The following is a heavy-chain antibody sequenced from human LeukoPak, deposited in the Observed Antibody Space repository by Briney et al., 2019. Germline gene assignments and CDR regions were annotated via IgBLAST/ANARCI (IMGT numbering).Heavy chain of an antibody. CDR1: GFTFSSYG. V-gene: IGHV3-23*01. CDR3: AKGAWFGELMSLDY. Sequence: PGGSLRLSRAASGFTFSSYGMSWVRQAPGKGLEWVSGISGSGSSTYYADSVKGRFTISRDNSKNTLDLQISSLRVEDAAIYYCAKGAWFGELMSLDYWGQGTLVTVSS. CDR2: ISGSGSST. J-gene: IGHJ4*02. D-gene: IGHD3-10*01.